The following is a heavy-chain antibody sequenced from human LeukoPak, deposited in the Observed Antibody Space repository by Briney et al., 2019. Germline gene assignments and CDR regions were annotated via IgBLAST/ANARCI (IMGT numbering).Heavy chain of an antibody. Sequence: ASVKVSCKASGYTLTNYALNWVRQAPGQGLEWMGWITAYNGNRLYAQRFQGRITLTTDTSTSTSYMELRSLEYDDTAIYYCARDNDKVVDHWGQGTLVTVSS. V-gene: IGHV1-18*01. CDR1: GYTLTNYA. CDR2: ITAYNGNR. J-gene: IGHJ4*01. D-gene: IGHD1-1*01. CDR3: ARDNDKVVDH.